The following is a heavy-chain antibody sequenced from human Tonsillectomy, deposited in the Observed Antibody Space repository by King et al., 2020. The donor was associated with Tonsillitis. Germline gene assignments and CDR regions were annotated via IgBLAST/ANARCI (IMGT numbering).Heavy chain of an antibody. D-gene: IGHD3-22*01. J-gene: IGHJ4*02. CDR1: GFTFSSYG. V-gene: IGHV3-33*01. Sequence: VQLVESGGGVVQPGRSLRLSCAASGFTFSSYGMHWVRQAPGKGLEWVAVIWYDGSNKYYADSVKGRFTISRDNSKNTLYLQMNSLRAEDTAVYYCARDSLPEVGDYYYDSSARGGYFDYWGQGTLVTVSS. CDR2: IWYDGSNK. CDR3: ARDSLPEVGDYYYDSSARGGYFDY.